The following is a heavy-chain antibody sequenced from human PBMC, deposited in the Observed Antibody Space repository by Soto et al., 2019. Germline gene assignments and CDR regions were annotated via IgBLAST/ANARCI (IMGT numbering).Heavy chain of an antibody. CDR3: AKDLLYYYDSSGYYGYFDY. Sequence: EVQLLESGGGLVQPGGSLRLSCAASGFTFSSYAMSWVRQAPGKGLEWVSAISGSGGSTYYADSVKGRFTISRDNSKKTLYVQLNSLRADDTAVYYCAKDLLYYYDSSGYYGYFDYWGQGTLVTVSS. D-gene: IGHD3-22*01. J-gene: IGHJ4*02. CDR2: ISGSGGST. CDR1: GFTFSSYA. V-gene: IGHV3-23*01.